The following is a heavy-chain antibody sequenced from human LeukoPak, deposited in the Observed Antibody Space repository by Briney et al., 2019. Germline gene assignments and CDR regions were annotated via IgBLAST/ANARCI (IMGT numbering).Heavy chain of an antibody. V-gene: IGHV3-53*01. CDR2: IYSGGTT. D-gene: IGHD5-18*01. Sequence: GGSLRLSCAASEFTVSRNYMTWVRQAPGKGLEWVSIIYSGGTTYYADSVKGRFTSSRDNSKNTLFFQMNSLRVEDTAVYYCAKDLESGYSYGRLIDYWGQGTLVTVSS. CDR1: EFTVSRNY. CDR3: AKDLESGYSYGRLIDY. J-gene: IGHJ4*02.